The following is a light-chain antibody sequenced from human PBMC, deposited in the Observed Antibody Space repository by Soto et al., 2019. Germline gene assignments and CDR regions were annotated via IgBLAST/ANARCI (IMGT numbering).Light chain of an antibody. CDR3: HQYNNWPPT. CDR2: TAS. CDR1: ESVGSN. J-gene: IGKJ1*01. V-gene: IGKV3-15*01. Sequence: EIVMTQSTATLSVSPGERATLSCRASESVGSNLAWYQQKPGQAPRLLIYTASKRATTTPARFSGSGSGTEFTLTISSLQPEDFALYYCHQYNNWPPTFGQGTKVE.